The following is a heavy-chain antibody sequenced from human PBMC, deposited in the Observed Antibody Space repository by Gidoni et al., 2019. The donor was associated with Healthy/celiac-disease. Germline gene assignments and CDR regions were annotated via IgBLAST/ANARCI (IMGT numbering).Heavy chain of an antibody. Sequence: QVQLQQWGAGLLKPSETLSLTCAVYGGSFSGYYWSWIRQPPGKGLEWIGEINHSGSTNYNPSLKSRVTISVDTSKNQFSLKLSSVTAADTAVYYCARGPYDFWSGYYIYYYYGMDVWGQGTTVTVSS. CDR1: GGSFSGYY. CDR2: INHSGST. CDR3: ARGPYDFWSGYYIYYYYGMDV. J-gene: IGHJ6*02. V-gene: IGHV4-34*01. D-gene: IGHD3-3*01.